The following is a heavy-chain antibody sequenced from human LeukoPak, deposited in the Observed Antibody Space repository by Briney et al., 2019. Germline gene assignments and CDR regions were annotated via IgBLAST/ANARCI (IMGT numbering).Heavy chain of an antibody. CDR3: AREGVAGTGLDY. J-gene: IGHJ4*02. Sequence: ASVKVSCKASGFTFSMYNMHWVRQAPGQGLEWMGIINPSGGTSYAQKLQGRITMTRDTSTSTLYMELSSLRSEDTAVYYCAREGVAGTGLDYWGQGTLVTVSS. D-gene: IGHD6-13*01. CDR2: INPSGGT. CDR1: GFTFSMYN. V-gene: IGHV1-46*01.